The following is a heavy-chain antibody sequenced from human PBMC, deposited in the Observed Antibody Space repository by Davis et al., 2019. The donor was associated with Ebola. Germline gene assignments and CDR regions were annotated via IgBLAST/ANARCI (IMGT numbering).Heavy chain of an antibody. Sequence: SVKVSCKASGGTFSSYAISWVRQAPGQGLEWMGGIIPILGIANYAQKFQGRVTITADKSTSTAYMELSSLRSEDTAVYYCAREDSSGHGVDYWGQGTLVTVSS. D-gene: IGHD3-22*01. CDR2: IIPILGIA. CDR3: AREDSSGHGVDY. V-gene: IGHV1-69*10. J-gene: IGHJ4*02. CDR1: GGTFSSYA.